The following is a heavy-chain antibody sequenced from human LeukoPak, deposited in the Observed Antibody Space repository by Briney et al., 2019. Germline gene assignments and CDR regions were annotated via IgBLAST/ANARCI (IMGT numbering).Heavy chain of an antibody. D-gene: IGHD1-26*01. J-gene: IGHJ6*02. CDR3: VKGIAPGTLGGSYYDYYYYGMDV. Sequence: GGSLRLSCAASGFTFSSYGMHWVRQAPGKGLEWVAVIWYDGSNKYYADSVKGRFTISRDNSKNTLYLQMNSLRAGDTAVYYCVKGIAPGTLGGSYYDYYYYGMDVWGQGTTVTVSS. V-gene: IGHV3-33*06. CDR2: IWYDGSNK. CDR1: GFTFSSYG.